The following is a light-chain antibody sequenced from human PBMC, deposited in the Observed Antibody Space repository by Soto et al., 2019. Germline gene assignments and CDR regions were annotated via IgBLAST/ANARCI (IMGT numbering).Light chain of an antibody. V-gene: IGLV2-14*01. CDR3: SPYTSISLYV. CDR1: SSDVGGFNY. Sequence: QSALTQPASVSGSPGQSITISCTGTSSDVGGFNYVSWYQQHPGKAPKLMIYDVSNRPSGVSNRFSGSKSGNTASLTISGLQAEDEADYYCSPYTSISLYVFGTGTKLTVL. J-gene: IGLJ1*01. CDR2: DVS.